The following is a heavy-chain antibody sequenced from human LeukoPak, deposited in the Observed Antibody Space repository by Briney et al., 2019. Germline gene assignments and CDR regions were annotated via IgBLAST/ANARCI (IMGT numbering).Heavy chain of an antibody. CDR1: GGSTSSSSYY. D-gene: IGHD1-14*01. CDR2: IYYSGST. J-gene: IGHJ4*02. CDR3: AILYPAPRTITSPYYFDY. V-gene: IGHV4-39*07. Sequence: PSETLSLTCTVSGGSTSSSSYYWGWIRQPPGKGLEWIGSIYYSGSTYYNPSLKSRVTISVDTSKNQFSLKLSSVTAADTAVYYCAILYPAPRTITSPYYFDYWGQGTLVTVSS.